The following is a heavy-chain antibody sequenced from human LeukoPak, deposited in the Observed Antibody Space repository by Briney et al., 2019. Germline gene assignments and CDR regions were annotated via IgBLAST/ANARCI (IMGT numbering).Heavy chain of an antibody. J-gene: IGHJ4*02. Sequence: SETLSLTCTVSGGSISSYYWSWIRQPPGKGLERIGYIYYSGSTNYNPSLKSRVTISVDTSKNQFSLKLSSVTAADTAVYYCARDPGNWNYEYCFDYWGQGTLVTVSS. V-gene: IGHV4-59*01. D-gene: IGHD1-7*01. CDR3: ARDPGNWNYEYCFDY. CDR2: IYYSGST. CDR1: GGSISSYY.